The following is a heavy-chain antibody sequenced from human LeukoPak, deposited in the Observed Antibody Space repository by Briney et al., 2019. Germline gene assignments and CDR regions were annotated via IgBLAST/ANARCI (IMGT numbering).Heavy chain of an antibody. CDR1: GGSISSSSYY. D-gene: IGHD3-3*01. CDR3: ARAAANYDFWSGYYTGNFDY. Sequence: SETLSLTCTVSGGSISSSSYYWGWIRQPPGKGLEWIGSIYYSGSTYYNPSLKSRVTISVDTSKNQFSLKLSSVTAADTAVYYCARAAANYDFWSGYYTGNFDYWGQGTLVTVSS. V-gene: IGHV4-39*07. J-gene: IGHJ4*02. CDR2: IYYSGST.